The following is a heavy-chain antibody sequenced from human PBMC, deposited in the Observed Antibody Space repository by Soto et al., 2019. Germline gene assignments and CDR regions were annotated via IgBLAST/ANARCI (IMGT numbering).Heavy chain of an antibody. J-gene: IGHJ2*01. CDR1: GFTFSGSA. CDR2: IRSKANNYAT. CDR3: TRHAVQYCGGDCYLLPYFDL. Sequence: EVQLVESGGGLVQPGGSLKLSCAASGFTFSGSAVHWVRQASGNGLEWVGRIRSKANNYATVYAASVKGRFTISRDDSKNTAYLQMNSQKTEDTAVYYCTRHAVQYCGGDCYLLPYFDLWGRGTLVTVSS. V-gene: IGHV3-73*02. D-gene: IGHD2-21*02.